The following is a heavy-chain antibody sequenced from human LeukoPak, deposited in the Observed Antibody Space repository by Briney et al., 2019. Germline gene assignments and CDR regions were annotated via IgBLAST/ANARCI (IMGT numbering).Heavy chain of an antibody. Sequence: PSKTLSLTCAVTGGSISSGGYSWSWIRQPPGKGLEWIGYIYHSGSTYYNPSLKSRVTISVDRSKNQFSLKLSSVTAADTAVYYCARVATIFGVVDYWGQGTLVTVSS. CDR2: IYHSGST. CDR1: GGSISSGGYS. D-gene: IGHD3-3*01. V-gene: IGHV4-30-2*01. CDR3: ARVATIFGVVDY. J-gene: IGHJ4*02.